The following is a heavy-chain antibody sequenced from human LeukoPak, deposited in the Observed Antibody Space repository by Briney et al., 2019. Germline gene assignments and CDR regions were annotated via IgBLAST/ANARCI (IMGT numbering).Heavy chain of an antibody. V-gene: IGHV3-23*01. CDR2: ISGSGGST. D-gene: IGHD1-26*01. Sequence: GGSLRLSCAASGFTFITYAMSWVRQAPGKGLEWVSAISGSGGSTYYADPVKGRFTISRDNSKNTLYLQMNSLRAEDTAVYYCTKDEEGGSDYWGQGTLVTVSS. CDR3: TKDEEGGSDY. CDR1: GFTFITYA. J-gene: IGHJ4*02.